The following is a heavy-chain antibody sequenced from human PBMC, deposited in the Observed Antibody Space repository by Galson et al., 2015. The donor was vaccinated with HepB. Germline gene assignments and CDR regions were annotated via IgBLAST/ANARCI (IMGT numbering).Heavy chain of an antibody. V-gene: IGHV3-33*01. D-gene: IGHD3-16*01. CDR2: IWSDGSNK. CDR1: GFVFRSFG. Sequence: SLRLSCAASGFVFRSFGMHWVRQAPGKGLEWVGVIWSDGSNKYYADFVKGRFTISRDNSKNTLYLQMNSLKTEDTAVYYCSRLGDLAGYSSAWGQGTLVTVSS. CDR3: SRLGDLAGYSSA. J-gene: IGHJ5*02.